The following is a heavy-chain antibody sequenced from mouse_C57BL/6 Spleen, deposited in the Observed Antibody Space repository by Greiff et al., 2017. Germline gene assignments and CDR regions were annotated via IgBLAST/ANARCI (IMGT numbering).Heavy chain of an antibody. CDR1: GFTFSDYG. CDR2: ISGGSSTI. V-gene: IGHV5-17*01. J-gene: IGHJ3*01. D-gene: IGHD1-1*01. Sequence: EVQRVESGGGLVKPGGSLKLSCAASGFTFSDYGMHWVRQAPEKGLEWVAYISGGSSTIYYADTVKGRFTISRDNAKNTLFLQMTSLRSEDTAMYYCARPDGSSYGFAYWGQGTLVTVSA. CDR3: ARPDGSSYGFAY.